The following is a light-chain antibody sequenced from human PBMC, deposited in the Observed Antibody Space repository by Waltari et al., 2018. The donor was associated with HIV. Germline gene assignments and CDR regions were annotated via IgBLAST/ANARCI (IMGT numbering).Light chain of an antibody. CDR3: SSYTSSSTVV. CDR2: EVS. J-gene: IGLJ2*01. CDR1: SNDVGGFNY. V-gene: IGLV2-14*01. Sequence: QSALTQPRSVSGSPGQSVTISCTGTSNDVGGFNYVSWYHHHPGKAPKLMIYEVSNRPSGVSNRFSGSKSGNTASLTISGLQAEVEADYYCSSYTSSSTVVFGGGTKLTVL.